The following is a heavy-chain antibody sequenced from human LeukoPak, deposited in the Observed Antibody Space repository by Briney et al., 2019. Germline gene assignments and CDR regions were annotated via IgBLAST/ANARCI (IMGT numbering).Heavy chain of an antibody. D-gene: IGHD5-12*01. Sequence: ASVKVSCQASGHIFTNNGISWVRQAPGQGLEWMGWIRASNGNTNSARNLQGRVTLTTDTFTSTAYMELRSLSSDDRAVHYWARYPRGFDLFDYWGRGTLVSVPS. CDR1: GHIFTNNG. J-gene: IGHJ4*02. CDR3: ARYPRGFDLFDY. V-gene: IGHV1-18*01. CDR2: IRASNGNT.